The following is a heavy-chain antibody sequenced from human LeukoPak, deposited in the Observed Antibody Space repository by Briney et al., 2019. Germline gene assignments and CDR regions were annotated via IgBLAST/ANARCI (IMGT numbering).Heavy chain of an antibody. D-gene: IGHD3-10*01. V-gene: IGHV3-7*02. CDR1: GFSFSSIW. J-gene: IGHJ4*02. CDR3: AKYYYTSGNYQGFDY. CDR2: IKEDGSEK. Sequence: PGGSLRLSCAASGFSFSSIWMSWVPQAPGKGLEWVANIKEDGSEKKYVASVRGRFTISRDNAENSLYLQMNSLRAEDTAVYYCAKYYYTSGNYQGFDYWGQGTLVAVSS.